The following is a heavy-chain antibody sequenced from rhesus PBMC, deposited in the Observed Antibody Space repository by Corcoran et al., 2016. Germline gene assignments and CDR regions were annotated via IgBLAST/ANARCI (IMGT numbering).Heavy chain of an antibody. Sequence: QVQLRESGPGLVKPSETLSLTCAVSGYSISSGYYWGWIRQPPGKGLEYIWYISGSSGSTYYTPSLNGRVTIYKDTSKNQFSLKLSSVTAADTAVYYCARDAPGYYYAFDFWGQGLRVTVSS. CDR2: ISGSSGST. CDR3: ARDAPGYYYAFDF. CDR1: GYSISSGYY. J-gene: IGHJ3*01. D-gene: IGHD3-34*01. V-gene: IGHV4-99*02.